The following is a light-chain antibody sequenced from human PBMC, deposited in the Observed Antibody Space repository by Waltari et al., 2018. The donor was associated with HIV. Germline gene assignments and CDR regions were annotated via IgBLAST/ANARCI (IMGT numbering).Light chain of an antibody. CDR2: DVS. CDR3: QQYGSGYT. Sequence: IVLTQSPGTLSSSPGESATLSCRASRTVNNDFLAWYQQKRGQSPRLLIYDVSTRAAGVPDRFSGSGSGTDFTLTITRLEPEDFAVYYCQQYGSGYTFGQGTKLDFK. V-gene: IGKV3-20*01. CDR1: RTVNNDF. J-gene: IGKJ2*01.